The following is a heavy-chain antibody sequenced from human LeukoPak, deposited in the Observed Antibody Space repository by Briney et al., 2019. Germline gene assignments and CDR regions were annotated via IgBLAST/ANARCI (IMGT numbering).Heavy chain of an antibody. Sequence: ASVKVSCKASGYTFTSYGISWVRQAPGQGLEWMGWISAYNGNTNYAQKLQGRVTMTTDTSTSTAYMELRSLRSDDTAVYYCARERYSRAVAGTRYFDLWGRGTLVTVSS. CDR3: ARERYSRAVAGTRYFDL. V-gene: IGHV1-18*01. J-gene: IGHJ2*01. CDR2: ISAYNGNT. D-gene: IGHD6-19*01. CDR1: GYTFTSYG.